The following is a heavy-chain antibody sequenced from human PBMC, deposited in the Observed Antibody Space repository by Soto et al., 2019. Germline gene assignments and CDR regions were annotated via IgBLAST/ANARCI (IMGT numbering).Heavy chain of an antibody. D-gene: IGHD3-22*01. CDR3: AKDLIRDFDY. CDR1: GFTFSSYG. Sequence: GGSLRLSCAASGFTFSSYGMHWVRQAPGKGLEWVAVISYDGSNKYYADSVKGRFTISRDNSKNTLYLQMNSLRAEDTAVYYCAKDLIRDFDYWGQGTLVTVSS. CDR2: ISYDGSNK. V-gene: IGHV3-30*18. J-gene: IGHJ4*02.